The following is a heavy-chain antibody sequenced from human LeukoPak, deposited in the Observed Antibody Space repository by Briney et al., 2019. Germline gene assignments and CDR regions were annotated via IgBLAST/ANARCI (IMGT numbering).Heavy chain of an antibody. V-gene: IGHV3-43*02. Sequence: QAGGSLRLSCVASGLPIADFAMHWVRQAPGKGLEWVSLISGDGVSTLYADSVKGRFSISRDNSKNSLYLEMNSLRTEDAAMYYCAKESGKFDYWGQGTLVAVSS. CDR3: AKESGKFDY. J-gene: IGHJ4*02. CDR1: GLPIADFA. CDR2: ISGDGVST.